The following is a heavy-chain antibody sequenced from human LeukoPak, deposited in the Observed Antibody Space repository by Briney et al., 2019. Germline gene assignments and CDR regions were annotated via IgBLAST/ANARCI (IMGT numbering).Heavy chain of an antibody. CDR3: ARGEIAEWEPHVFFDY. J-gene: IGHJ4*02. V-gene: IGHV4-4*07. Sequence: PSETLSLTCTVSGGSITSYYWSWIRQPAGKGLEWIGRIYTSGSTNYNPSLKSRVTISVDTSKNQFSLKLSSVTAADTAVYYCARGEIAEWEPHVFFDYWGQGTLVTVSS. CDR1: GGSITSYY. CDR2: IYTSGST. D-gene: IGHD1-26*01.